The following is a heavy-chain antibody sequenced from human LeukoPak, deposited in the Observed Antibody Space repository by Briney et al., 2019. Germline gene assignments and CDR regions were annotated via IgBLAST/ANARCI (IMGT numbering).Heavy chain of an antibody. D-gene: IGHD1-7*01. CDR2: ISNSGSTK. J-gene: IGHJ5*02. CDR1: GFTFSDYY. Sequence: PGGSLRLSCAASGFTFSDYYMSWIRQAPGKGLEWVSYISNSGSTKYYADSVKGRFTISRDNAKNSLYLQMNSLRAEDTAVYYCARDLDWNYRELRFDPWGQGTLVTVSS. V-gene: IGHV3-11*04. CDR3: ARDLDWNYRELRFDP.